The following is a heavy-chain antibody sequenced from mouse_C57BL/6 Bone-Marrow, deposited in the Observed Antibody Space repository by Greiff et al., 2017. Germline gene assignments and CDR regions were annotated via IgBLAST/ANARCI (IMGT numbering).Heavy chain of an antibody. CDR3: ARGGWYYAMDY. CDR2: IDPSDSYT. V-gene: IGHV1-50*01. D-gene: IGHD1-1*02. CDR1: GYTFTSYW. Sequence: QVQLQQPGAELVQPGASVKLSCKASGYTFTSYWMPWVKQRPGQGLEWIGEIDPSDSYTNYNQKFKGKATLTVDTSSSTAYMQLSRLTSEDSAVYYCARGGWYYAMDYWGQGTSVTVSS. J-gene: IGHJ4*01.